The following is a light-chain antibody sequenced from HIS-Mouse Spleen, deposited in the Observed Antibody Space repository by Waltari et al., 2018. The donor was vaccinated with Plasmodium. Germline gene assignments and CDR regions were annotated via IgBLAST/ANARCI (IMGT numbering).Light chain of an antibody. CDR2: GAS. V-gene: IGKV3-20*01. J-gene: IGKJ3*01. CDR1: QSVRSSY. CDR3: QQYGSSFT. Sequence: EIVLTQSPGTLSLSPGERATLSCRASQSVRSSYLAWYQQKPGQAPRLLIYGASSRATGIPDRFSGSGSGTDFTLTISRLEPEDVAVYYCQQYGSSFTFGPGTKVDIK.